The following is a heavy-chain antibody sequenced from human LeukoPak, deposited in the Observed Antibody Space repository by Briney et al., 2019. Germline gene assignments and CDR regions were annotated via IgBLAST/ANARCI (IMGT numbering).Heavy chain of an antibody. CDR1: GGSISSYY. CDR2: IYYSGST. V-gene: IGHV4-59*01. J-gene: IGHJ4*02. CDR3: ARDSGHLDY. Sequence: SETLSLTCTVSGGSISSYYWSRIRQPPGKGLEWIGYIYYSGSTNYNPSLKSRVTISVDTSKNQFSLKLSSVTAADTAVYYCARDSGHLDYWGQGTLVTVSS. D-gene: IGHD3-10*01.